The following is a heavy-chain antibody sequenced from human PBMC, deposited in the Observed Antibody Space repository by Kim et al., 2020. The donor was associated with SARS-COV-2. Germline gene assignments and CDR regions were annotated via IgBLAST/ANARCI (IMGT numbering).Heavy chain of an antibody. J-gene: IGHJ3*02. CDR2: ISGSGGST. V-gene: IGHV3-23*01. D-gene: IGHD3-9*01. CDR1: GFTFSSYA. Sequence: GGSLRLSCAASGFTFSSYAMSWVRQAPGKGLEWVSAISGSGGSTYYADSVKGRFTISRDNSKNTLYLQMNSLRAEDTAVYYCAKDYYDILTGYREDDAFDIWGQGTMVTVSS. CDR3: AKDYYDILTGYREDDAFDI.